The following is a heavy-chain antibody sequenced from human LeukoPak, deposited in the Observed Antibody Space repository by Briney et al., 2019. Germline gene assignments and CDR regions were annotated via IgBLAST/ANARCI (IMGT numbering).Heavy chain of an antibody. CDR2: IIPIFGTA. CDR1: GYTFTSYD. D-gene: IGHD3-22*01. J-gene: IGHJ4*02. V-gene: IGHV1-69*13. CDR3: ARWEVDYYDSSGYLLSY. Sequence: ASVRVSCKASGYTFTSYDINWVRQAPGQGLEWMGGIIPIFGTANYAQKFQGRVTITADESTSTAYMELSSLRSEDTAVYYCARWEVDYYDSSGYLLSYWGQGTLVTVSS.